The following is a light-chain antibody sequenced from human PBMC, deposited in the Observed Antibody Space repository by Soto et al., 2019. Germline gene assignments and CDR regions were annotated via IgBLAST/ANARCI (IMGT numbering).Light chain of an antibody. J-gene: IGLJ2*01. Sequence: QSALTQPASVSGSPGQSIAISCTGTSSDIGSYHYVSWYQHHPGKAPKLIIYEVSNRPSGVSDRFSGSKSGNTASLTISGLQAEDESDYYFSSYASSSTLVFGGGTKLTVL. CDR3: SSYASSSTLV. CDR2: EVS. V-gene: IGLV2-14*01. CDR1: SSDIGSYHY.